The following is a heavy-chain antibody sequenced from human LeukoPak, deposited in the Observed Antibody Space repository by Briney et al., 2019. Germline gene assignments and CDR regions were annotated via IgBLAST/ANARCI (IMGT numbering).Heavy chain of an antibody. D-gene: IGHD2-15*01. CDR2: ISAYNGNT. J-gene: IGHJ6*02. CDR3: ARDVGCSGGSCYSYYYGVDV. Sequence: ASVKVSCKASGYTFTSYGISWVRQAPGQGLEWMGWISAYNGNTNYAQKLQGRVTMTTDTSTSTAYMELRSLRSDDTAVYYCARDVGCSGGSCYSYYYGVDVWGQGTTVTVSS. V-gene: IGHV1-18*01. CDR1: GYTFTSYG.